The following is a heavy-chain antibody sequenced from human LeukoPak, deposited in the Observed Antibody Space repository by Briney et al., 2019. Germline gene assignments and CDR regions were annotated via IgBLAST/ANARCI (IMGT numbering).Heavy chain of an antibody. CDR2: ISGSGGST. J-gene: IGHJ4*02. CDR3: ANGLRFLEWLLDY. D-gene: IGHD3-3*01. CDR1: GFTFSSYA. V-gene: IGHV3-23*01. Sequence: PGGSLRLSCAASGFTFSSYAMSWVRQAPGKGLEWVSAISGSGGSTYYADSVKGRFTISRDNSKNTLYLQMNSLRAEDRAVYYCANGLRFLEWLLDYWGQGTLVTVSS.